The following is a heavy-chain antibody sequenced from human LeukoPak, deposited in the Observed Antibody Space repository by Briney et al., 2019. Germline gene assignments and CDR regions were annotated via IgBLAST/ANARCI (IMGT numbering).Heavy chain of an antibody. Sequence: GRSLRLSCTASGFNFGSDAMHWVRQAPGKGLEWVAFIWSDGSNDHYADSVKGRFAISRDNSKNTVCLQMNSLRVEDTAVYYCARDPSGSGWSLSDWGQGTPVTVSS. CDR1: GFNFGSDA. CDR3: ARDPSGSGWSLSD. D-gene: IGHD6-19*01. V-gene: IGHV3-33*01. CDR2: IWSDGSND. J-gene: IGHJ4*02.